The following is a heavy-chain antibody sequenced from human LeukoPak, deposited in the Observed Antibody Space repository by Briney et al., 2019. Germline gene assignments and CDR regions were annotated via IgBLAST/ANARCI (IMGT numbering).Heavy chain of an antibody. CDR2: IGSKTDGGAR. CDR1: GFTFSDAW. J-gene: IGHJ4*02. V-gene: IGHV3-15*04. CDR3: ITLRRGY. D-gene: IGHD5-12*01. Sequence: GGSLRLSCAASGFTFSDAWMSWVRQAPGKGLEWVGRIGSKTDGGARDYAAPVKGRFTISRDDSRNMLSLQMNSLKTEDTAVYYCITLRRGYWGQGTLVTVSS.